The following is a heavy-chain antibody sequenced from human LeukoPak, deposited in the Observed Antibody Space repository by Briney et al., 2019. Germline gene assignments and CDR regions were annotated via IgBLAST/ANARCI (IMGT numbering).Heavy chain of an antibody. CDR2: INHSGST. Sequence: PSETLSLTCAVYGESFSGYYWSWIRQPPGKGLEWIGEINHSGSTNYNPSLKSRVTISVDTSKNQFSLKLSSVTAADTAVYYCARDLDYGPRNWFDPWGQGTLVIVSS. CDR1: GESFSGYY. J-gene: IGHJ5*02. D-gene: IGHD4-17*01. CDR3: ARDLDYGPRNWFDP. V-gene: IGHV4-34*01.